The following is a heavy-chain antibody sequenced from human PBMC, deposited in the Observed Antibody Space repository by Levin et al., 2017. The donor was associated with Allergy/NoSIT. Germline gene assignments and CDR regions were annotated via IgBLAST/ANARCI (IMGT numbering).Heavy chain of an antibody. Sequence: PGGSLRLSCAASGFTFSGSAMHWVRQASGKGLEWVGRIRSKANSYATAYAASVKGRFTISRDDSKNTAYLQMNSLKTEDTAVYYCTRLSGYSYGLDYWGQGTLVTVSS. CDR3: TRLSGYSYGLDY. CDR1: GFTFSGSA. V-gene: IGHV3-73*01. J-gene: IGHJ4*02. D-gene: IGHD5-18*01. CDR2: IRSKANSYAT.